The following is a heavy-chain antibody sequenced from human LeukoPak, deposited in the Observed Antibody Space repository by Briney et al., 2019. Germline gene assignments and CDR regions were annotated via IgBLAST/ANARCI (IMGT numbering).Heavy chain of an antibody. D-gene: IGHD5-12*01. V-gene: IGHV3-23*01. Sequence: PGGSLRLSCAASGFTFSSYAMSWVRQAPGKGLEWVSAISGSGGSTYYADSVKGRFTISRDNSKNTLYLQMNSLRAEDTAVYYCAKVGGQVDIVATSQEYYFDYWGQGTLVTVSS. CDR2: ISGSGGST. CDR1: GFTFSSYA. CDR3: AKVGGQVDIVATSQEYYFDY. J-gene: IGHJ4*02.